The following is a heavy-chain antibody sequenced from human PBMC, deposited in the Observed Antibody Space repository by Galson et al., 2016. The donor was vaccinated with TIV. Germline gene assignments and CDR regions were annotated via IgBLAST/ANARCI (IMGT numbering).Heavy chain of an antibody. J-gene: IGHJ6*03. V-gene: IGHV4-59*01. Sequence: LSLTCSVSGGSISSFYWSWIRQPPGKGLEWIGYIYYTGNTIYNPSLNNRATISRDTSRNQISLTLISVTAADTAVYYCARENDHFYYMDVCGKGTAVTVSS. CDR1: GGSISSFY. CDR2: IYYTGNT. CDR3: ARENDHFYYMDV. D-gene: IGHD3-16*01.